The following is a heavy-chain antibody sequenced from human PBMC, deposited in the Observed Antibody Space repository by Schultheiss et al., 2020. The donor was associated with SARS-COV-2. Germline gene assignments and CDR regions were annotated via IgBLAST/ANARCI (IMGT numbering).Heavy chain of an antibody. CDR3: ARDVGGNYGDYVH. Sequence: GGSLRLSCAASGFTFSSSWMHWVRQAPGKGLVWVSRINSDGSSPTYADSVKGRFTISRDNAENTLYLQMNSLRAEDTAVYYCARDVGGNYGDYVHWGQGTLVTVS. CDR2: INSDGSSP. D-gene: IGHD4-17*01. V-gene: IGHV3-74*01. CDR1: GFTFSSSW. J-gene: IGHJ4*02.